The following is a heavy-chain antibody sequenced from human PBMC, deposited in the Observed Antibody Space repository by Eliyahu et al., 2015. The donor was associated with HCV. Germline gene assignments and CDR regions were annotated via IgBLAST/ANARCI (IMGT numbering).Heavy chain of an antibody. J-gene: IGHJ4*02. V-gene: IGHV1-2*02. CDR2: INPNSGGT. CDR1: GYTFTGYY. Sequence: QVQLVQSGAEVKKPGASVKVXCKASGYTFTGYYMHXVRQAPGQGLEWMGWINPNSGGTNYAQKFQGRVTMTRDTSISTAYMELSRLRSDDTAVYYCARGEDIVSGGGLDFDYWGQGTLVTVSS. CDR3: ARGEDIVSGGGLDFDY. D-gene: IGHD2-15*01.